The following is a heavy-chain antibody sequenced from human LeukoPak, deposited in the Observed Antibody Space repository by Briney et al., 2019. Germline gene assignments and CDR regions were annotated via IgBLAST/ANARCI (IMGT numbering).Heavy chain of an antibody. V-gene: IGHV3-23*01. CDR3: AKEGSTMIRGPPVGFDI. D-gene: IGHD3-10*01. CDR1: GYTFSNNA. CDR2: ISGSGGST. J-gene: IGHJ3*02. Sequence: GGSVRLSCAASGYTFSNNAMSWVRQAPGKGLEGVSGISGSGGSTYYAEFVKGRFTISRDNSKNTLYVQMNSLRAEDTAVYYCAKEGSTMIRGPPVGFDIWGQGTLVTVSS.